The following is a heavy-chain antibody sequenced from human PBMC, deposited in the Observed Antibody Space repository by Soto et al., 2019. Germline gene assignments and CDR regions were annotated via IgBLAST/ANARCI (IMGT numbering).Heavy chain of an antibody. CDR1: GFTFSSYS. D-gene: IGHD6-6*01. CDR2: ISSSSSTI. Sequence: HPGGSMRLSCAASGFTFSSYSMNWVRQAPGKGLEWVSYISSSSSTIYYADSVKGRFTISRDNAKNSLYLQMNSLRAEDTAVYYCARGRSRAAPPSGFDPWGQGTLVTVSS. J-gene: IGHJ5*02. V-gene: IGHV3-48*01. CDR3: ARGRSRAAPPSGFDP.